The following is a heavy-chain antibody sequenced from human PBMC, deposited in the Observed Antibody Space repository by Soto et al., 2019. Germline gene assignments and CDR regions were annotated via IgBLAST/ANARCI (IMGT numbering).Heavy chain of an antibody. J-gene: IGHJ4*02. CDR1: GFSLSTSGVG. Sequence: SGPTLVNPTQTLTLTCTFSGFSLSTSGVGVGWIRQPPGKALEWLALIYWDDDKRYSPSLKSRLTITKDTSKNQVVLTMTNMDPVDTATYYCARLYRPLYSSSSLTPYFDYWGQGTLVTVSS. D-gene: IGHD6-6*01. CDR3: ARLYRPLYSSSSLTPYFDY. V-gene: IGHV2-5*02. CDR2: IYWDDDK.